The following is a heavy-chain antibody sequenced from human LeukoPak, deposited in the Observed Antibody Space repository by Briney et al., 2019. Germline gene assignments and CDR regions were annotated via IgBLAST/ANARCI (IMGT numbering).Heavy chain of an antibody. J-gene: IGHJ5*02. CDR3: AREASSSWVDWFDP. CDR1: GYTFTSYA. D-gene: IGHD6-13*01. V-gene: IGHV1-3*01. CDR2: INAGNGNT. Sequence: GASVKVSCKASGYTFTSYAMHWVRQAPGQRLEWMGWINAGNGNTKYSQKFQGRVTMTRDTSTSTVYMELSSLRSEDTAVYYCAREASSSWVDWFDPWGQGTLVTVSS.